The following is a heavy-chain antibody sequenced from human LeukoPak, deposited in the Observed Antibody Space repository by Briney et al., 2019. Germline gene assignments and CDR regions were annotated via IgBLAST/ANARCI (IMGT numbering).Heavy chain of an antibody. CDR3: ATESRGSGWTRIDY. Sequence: SETMSLTCAVYGGSFSGYYWSWIRQPPGKGLEWIGEINHSGSTNYNPSLKSRVTISVDTSKNQFSLKLSSVTAADTAVYYCATESRGSGWTRIDYWGPGTLVTVSS. CDR1: GGSFSGYY. J-gene: IGHJ4*02. CDR2: INHSGST. D-gene: IGHD6-19*01. V-gene: IGHV4-34*01.